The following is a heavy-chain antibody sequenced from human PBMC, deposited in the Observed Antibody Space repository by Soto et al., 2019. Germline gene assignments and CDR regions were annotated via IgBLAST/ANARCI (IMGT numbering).Heavy chain of an antibody. V-gene: IGHV1-69*01. CDR3: ARENPTTPNYYFDC. CDR2: IIPIFGTT. Sequence: QVQLVQSGAEVKKPGSSVKVSCNVSGGTFSKYAINWVRQAPGQGLQWMGGIIPIFGTTNYAQNFQGRVTITADESTSTAYMELTSLRSEDSAVYYCARENPTTPNYYFDCWGQGTLVTVSS. J-gene: IGHJ4*02. CDR1: GGTFSKYA. D-gene: IGHD5-12*01.